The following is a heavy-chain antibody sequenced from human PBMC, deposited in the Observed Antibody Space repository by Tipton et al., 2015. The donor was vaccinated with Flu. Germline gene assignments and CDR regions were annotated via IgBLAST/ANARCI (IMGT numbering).Heavy chain of an antibody. D-gene: IGHD3-22*01. Sequence: SLRLSCSTSGFDFSVYGMHWVRQAPGKGLEWVAVIWYDGSNEHYSDSVKGRFTISRDNSKKTLYLQMNNLRVEDTAVYYCARGRAMIVGGYYFDYWGQGTLVTVSS. J-gene: IGHJ4*02. CDR3: ARGRAMIVGGYYFDY. V-gene: IGHV3-33*01. CDR1: GFDFSVYG. CDR2: IWYDGSNE.